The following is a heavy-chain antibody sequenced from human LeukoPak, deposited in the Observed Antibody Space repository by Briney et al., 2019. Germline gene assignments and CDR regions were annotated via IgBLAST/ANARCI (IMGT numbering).Heavy chain of an antibody. CDR1: GYTFTSYY. CDR3: ARQTPTVGYFDY. V-gene: IGHV1-46*01. J-gene: IGHJ4*02. CDR2: INPSGGST. Sequence: ASVNVSCKASGYTFTSYYIHWVRQAPGQGLEWMGIINPSGGSTSYAQKFQGRVTMTRDTSTSTVYMELSSLRSEDTAVYYCARQTPTVGYFDYWGQGTLVTVSS. D-gene: IGHD4-23*01.